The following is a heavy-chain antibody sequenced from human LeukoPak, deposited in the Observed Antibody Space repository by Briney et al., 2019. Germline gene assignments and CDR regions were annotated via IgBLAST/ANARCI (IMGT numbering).Heavy chain of an antibody. D-gene: IGHD3-3*01. V-gene: IGHV3-23*01. J-gene: IGHJ3*02. CDR1: GFTFRFYT. CDR3: AKDRRSGPPDAFDI. Sequence: GGFLRLSCAASGFTFRFYTMTWVRQAPGKGLEWVSSINNIGDKTFYADSVRGRFTISRDNSETTLFLQMNGLRADDTAVYYCAKDRRSGPPDAFDIWGPGTVVTVSS. CDR2: INNIGDKT.